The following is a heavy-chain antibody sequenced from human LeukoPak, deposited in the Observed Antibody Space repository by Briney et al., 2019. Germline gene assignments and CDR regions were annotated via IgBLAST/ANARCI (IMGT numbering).Heavy chain of an antibody. Sequence: GGSLRLSCAASGFTFSYYSLNWVRQAPGKGLEWVSYISSSSSTIYYADSVKGRFTISRDNAMNSLLLQMNSLRDEDTAVYYCARGGGSSSWYTDYWGQGTLVTVSS. D-gene: IGHD6-13*01. CDR2: ISSSSSTI. J-gene: IGHJ4*02. CDR1: GFTFSYYS. V-gene: IGHV3-48*02. CDR3: ARGGGSSSWYTDY.